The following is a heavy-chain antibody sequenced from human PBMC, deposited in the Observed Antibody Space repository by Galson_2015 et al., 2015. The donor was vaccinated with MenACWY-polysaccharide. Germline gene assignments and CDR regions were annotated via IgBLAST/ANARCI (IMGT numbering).Heavy chain of an antibody. Sequence: SVKVSCKASGYTFTDYNMYWVRQAPGQGLEWMGWINPDSGETKSAQKFQGRVTMTRDVSISTAYMELSWLRSDDTAVYYCTRGVLAVARVLTSGSNDFWGQGTLVTVSS. CDR2: INPDSGET. CDR1: GYTFTDYN. J-gene: IGHJ4*02. CDR3: TRGVLAVARVLTSGSNDF. V-gene: IGHV1-2*02. D-gene: IGHD6-19*01.